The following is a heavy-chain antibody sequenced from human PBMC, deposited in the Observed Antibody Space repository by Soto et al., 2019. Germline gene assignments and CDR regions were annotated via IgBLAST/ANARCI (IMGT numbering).Heavy chain of an antibody. CDR2: ISASNGKT. D-gene: IGHD3-22*01. CDR3: ARDRLPYYYDSTGWMDV. CDR1: GYSFTKFG. Sequence: ASVKVSCKASGYSFTKFGISWVRQGPGQGLEWMGWISASNGKTNYAQKFQGRVTMTTDTSTSTAYMELRSLRSDDTAVYYCARDRLPYYYDSTGWMDVWGQGTTVTVSS. J-gene: IGHJ6*02. V-gene: IGHV1-18*01.